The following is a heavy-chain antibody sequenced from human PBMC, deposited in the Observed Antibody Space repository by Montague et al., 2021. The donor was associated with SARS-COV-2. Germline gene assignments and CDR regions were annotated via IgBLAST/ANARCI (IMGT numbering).Heavy chain of an antibody. CDR2: IYNSGLS. D-gene: IGHD2-21*01. V-gene: IGHV4-4*07. Sequence: SETLSLTCSVSGDSISTYHWSRIRQPAGKGLEWIGRIYNSGLSNSNPSLKSRVTISVDTSQNQLSLKLSSVTAADTAIYYCSCIESSSRKGTFDYWGHGTLVTVSS. J-gene: IGHJ4*01. CDR1: GDSISTYH. CDR3: SCIESSSRKGTFDY.